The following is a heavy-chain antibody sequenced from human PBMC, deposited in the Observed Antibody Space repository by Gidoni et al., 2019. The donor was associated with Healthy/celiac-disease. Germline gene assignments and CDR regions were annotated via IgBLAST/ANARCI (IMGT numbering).Heavy chain of an antibody. D-gene: IGHD5-18*01. J-gene: IGHJ4*01. CDR1: GGSFRGYY. CDR2: INHSGST. CDR3: AIGERAYTYGFLFDY. Sequence: QVQLQQWGAGLLKPSETLSLTCAVHGGSFRGYYWSWIRQPPGKGLEWIGEINHSGSTNYNPSLKSRVTISVDTSKNQFSLKLRSVTAADTAVYYCAIGERAYTYGFLFDYWGQGTLVTVSS. V-gene: IGHV4-34*01.